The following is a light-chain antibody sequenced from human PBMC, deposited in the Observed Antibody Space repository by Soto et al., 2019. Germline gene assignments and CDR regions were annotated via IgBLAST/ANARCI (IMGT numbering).Light chain of an antibody. V-gene: IGKV1-27*01. J-gene: IGKJ1*01. CDR1: QGINNY. CDR2: AAS. Sequence: DIQMTQSPXSLSASVGDRVTITCRASQGINNYLAWYQQKSGKAPKLLIYAASTLQSGVPSRFSGSGSGADFTLTISSLQPEDVATYYCQKYNSAPRAFGQGTKVEIK. CDR3: QKYNSAPRA.